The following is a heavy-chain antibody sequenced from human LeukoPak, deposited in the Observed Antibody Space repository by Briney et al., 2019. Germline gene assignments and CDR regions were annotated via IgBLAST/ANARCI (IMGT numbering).Heavy chain of an antibody. J-gene: IGHJ1*01. D-gene: IGHD1-26*01. CDR3: VRDRGSGGSQTHEFFEH. CDR2: IREDGGDI. Sequence: GGSLRLSCAASGFTFTNYWMSWVRQAPGKGLEWVAMIREDGGDIYYVGSVKGRFTISRDNTKNSLYLQMNSLRAEDTAMYYCVRDRGSGGSQTHEFFEHWGQGTLVTVSS. CDR1: GFTFTNYW. V-gene: IGHV3-7*01.